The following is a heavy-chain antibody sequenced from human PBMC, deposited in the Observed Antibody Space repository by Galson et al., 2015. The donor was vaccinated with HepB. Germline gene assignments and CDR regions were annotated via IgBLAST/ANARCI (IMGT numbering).Heavy chain of an antibody. V-gene: IGHV1-18*01. CDR3: ARAMGYSSSWSSYYYYSYGMDV. CDR1: GYTFTTYA. Sequence: SVKVSCKASGYTFTTYAIHWVRQAPGQRLEWMGWISAYNGNTNYAQKLQGRVTMTTDTSTSTAYMGLRSLRSDDTAVYYCARAMGYSSSWSSYYYYSYGMDVWGQGTTVTVSS. CDR2: ISAYNGNT. D-gene: IGHD6-13*01. J-gene: IGHJ6*02.